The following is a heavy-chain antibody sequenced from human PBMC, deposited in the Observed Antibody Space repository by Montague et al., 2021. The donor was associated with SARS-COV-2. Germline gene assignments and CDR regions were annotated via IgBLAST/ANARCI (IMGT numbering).Heavy chain of an antibody. J-gene: IGHJ2*01. CDR2: IYHSGST. Sequence: SETLSLTCAVSGGSISSSHWWSWVRQPPGEGLVWIGEIYHSGSTNYNPSLKSRVTITIDKSKNQFSLKLSTWTAADTTVYYCARECRTYGYVGQSWYFALGGRGTLVPAS. CDR1: GGSISSSHW. D-gene: IGHD1-26*01. CDR3: ARECRTYGYVGQSWYFAL. V-gene: IGHV4-4*02.